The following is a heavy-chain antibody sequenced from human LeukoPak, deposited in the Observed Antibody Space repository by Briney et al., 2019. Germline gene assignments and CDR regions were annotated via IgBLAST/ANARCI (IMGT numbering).Heavy chain of an antibody. D-gene: IGHD6-19*01. CDR2: ISGSGGST. Sequence: SGGSLRLSCAASGFTFSSYAMSWVRQAPGKGLEWVSAISGSGGSTYYADSVKGRFTISRDNSKNTLYLQMNSLRAEDTAVYYCAKAKSSGWYYFDYWGQGTLVTVSS. J-gene: IGHJ4*02. CDR3: AKAKSSGWYYFDY. CDR1: GFTFSSYA. V-gene: IGHV3-23*01.